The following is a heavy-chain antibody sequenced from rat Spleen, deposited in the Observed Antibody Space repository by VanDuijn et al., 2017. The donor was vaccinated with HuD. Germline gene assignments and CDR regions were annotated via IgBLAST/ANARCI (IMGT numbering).Heavy chain of an antibody. V-gene: IGHV5-20*01. CDR3: TTGLPGYRVMDA. CDR2: ISYDGGST. CDR1: GFTFSDYY. D-gene: IGHD1-4*01. Sequence: EVQLVESGGGLVQPGRSLKLSCAASGFTFSDYYMAWVRQAPTKGLEWVASISYDGGSTYYRDSVKGRFTISRDNAKSSLYLQMDSLRSEDTATYYCTTGLPGYRVMDAWGQGASVTVSS. J-gene: IGHJ4*01.